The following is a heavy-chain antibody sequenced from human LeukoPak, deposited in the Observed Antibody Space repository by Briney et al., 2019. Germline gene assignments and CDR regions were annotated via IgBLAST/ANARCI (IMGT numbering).Heavy chain of an antibody. CDR2: IYYSGST. CDR3: ARRATVAESGAFDI. V-gene: IGHV4-59*08. Sequence: SETLSLTCTVSGGSISDFYWSWIRQPPGKGLEWIGYIYYSGSTNYNPSLKSRVTISVDTSKNQFSLKLSSVTAADTAVYYCARRATVAESGAFDIWGQGTMVTVSS. D-gene: IGHD4-23*01. J-gene: IGHJ3*02. CDR1: GGSISDFY.